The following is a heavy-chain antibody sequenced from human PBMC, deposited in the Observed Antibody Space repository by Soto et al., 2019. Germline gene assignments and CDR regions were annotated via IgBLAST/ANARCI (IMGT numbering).Heavy chain of an antibody. CDR3: TTDPLKGWLRPLSSYYYYGMDV. Sequence: GGSLRLSCAASGFTFSNAWMNWVRQAPGKGLEWVGRIKSKTDGGTTDYAAPVKGRFTISRDDSKNTLYLQMNSLKTEDTAVYYCTTDPLKGWLRPLSSYYYYGMDVWGQGTTVTVSS. CDR2: IKSKTDGGTT. J-gene: IGHJ6*02. V-gene: IGHV3-15*07. CDR1: GFTFSNAW. D-gene: IGHD5-12*01.